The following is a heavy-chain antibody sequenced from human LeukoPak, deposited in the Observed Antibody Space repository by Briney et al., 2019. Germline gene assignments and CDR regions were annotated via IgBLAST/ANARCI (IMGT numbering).Heavy chain of an antibody. J-gene: IGHJ4*02. D-gene: IGHD3-10*01. CDR3: ARGGSLWFGEWLDY. Sequence: PSETLSLTCAVYGGSFSGYYWSWIRQPPGKGLEWTGEINHSGSTNYNPSLKSRVTISVDTSKNQFSLKLSSVTAADTAVYYCARGGSLWFGEWLDYWGQGTLVTVSS. CDR1: GGSFSGYY. CDR2: INHSGST. V-gene: IGHV4-34*01.